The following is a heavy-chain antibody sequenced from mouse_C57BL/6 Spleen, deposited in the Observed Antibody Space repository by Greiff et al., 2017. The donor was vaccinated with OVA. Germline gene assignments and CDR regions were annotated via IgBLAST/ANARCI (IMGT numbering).Heavy chain of an antibody. Sequence: QVQLQQSGPELVKPGASVKISCKASGYAFSSSWMNWVKQRPGKGLEWIGRIYPGDGDTNYNGKFKGKATLTADKSSSTAYMQLSSLTSEDSAVYFCARVDSNYVYAMDYWGQGTSVTVSS. J-gene: IGHJ4*01. V-gene: IGHV1-82*01. CDR1: GYAFSSSW. D-gene: IGHD2-5*01. CDR3: ARVDSNYVYAMDY. CDR2: IYPGDGDT.